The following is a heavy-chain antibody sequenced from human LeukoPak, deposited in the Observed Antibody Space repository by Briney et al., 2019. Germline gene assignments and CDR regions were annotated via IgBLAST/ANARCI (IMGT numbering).Heavy chain of an antibody. D-gene: IGHD3-16*01. J-gene: IGHJ4*02. V-gene: IGHV3-13*01. CDR2: IGTAGDT. CDR3: ARVYVGSSTTYPFDH. CDR1: GFTFSSYD. Sequence: PGGSLRLSCAASGFTFSSYDMHWVRQAPGKGLEWVSAIGTAGDTYYPGSVKGRFTISRENAKNSLYLQMNSLRAGDTAVYYCARVYVGSSTTYPFDHWGQGTLVTVSS.